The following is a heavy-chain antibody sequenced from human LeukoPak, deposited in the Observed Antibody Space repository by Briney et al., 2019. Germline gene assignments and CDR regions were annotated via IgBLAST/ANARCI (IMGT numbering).Heavy chain of an antibody. D-gene: IGHD3-9*01. Sequence: GGSLRLSCAASGFTFSSYSMNWVRQAPGKGLEWVSSISSSSSYIYYADSVKGRFTISRDNAKNSLYLQMNSLRAEDTAVYYCARDNSRHYDILTGYYGRSFDYCCQGTLINVSS. CDR1: GFTFSSYS. J-gene: IGHJ4*02. CDR3: ARDNSRHYDILTGYYGRSFDY. CDR2: ISSSSSYI. V-gene: IGHV3-21*01.